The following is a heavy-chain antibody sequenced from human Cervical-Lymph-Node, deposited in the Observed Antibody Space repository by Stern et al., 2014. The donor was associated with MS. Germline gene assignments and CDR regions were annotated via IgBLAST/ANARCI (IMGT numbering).Heavy chain of an antibody. D-gene: IGHD1-26*01. V-gene: IGHV1-69*01. CDR2: IIPIFGTT. CDR1: GGTFSSYD. CDR3: ARGELKEGLVRGMDV. J-gene: IGHJ6*02. Sequence: QLVQSGAEVKKPGSSVKVSCKASGGTFSSYDISWVRQAPGQGLEWMGGIIPIFGTTNYAQKIQGRVPITADESTSTAYMELSSMRTEDTAVYYCARGELKEGLVRGMDVWGQGTTVTVSS.